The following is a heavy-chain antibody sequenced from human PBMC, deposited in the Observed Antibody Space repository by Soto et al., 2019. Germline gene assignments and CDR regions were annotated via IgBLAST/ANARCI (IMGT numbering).Heavy chain of an antibody. D-gene: IGHD6-19*01. CDR1: GFTFSSYA. Sequence: GGSLRLSCAASGFTFSSYAMNWVRQAPGKGLEWVSAITGTGGSTNYADSVEGRFTISRDNSRNTLYLQMSSLRAEDTAVYYWAKAGGIAVPGSHLDQWGQGILVTVSS. CDR3: AKAGGIAVPGSHLDQ. V-gene: IGHV3-23*01. CDR2: ITGTGGST. J-gene: IGHJ4*02.